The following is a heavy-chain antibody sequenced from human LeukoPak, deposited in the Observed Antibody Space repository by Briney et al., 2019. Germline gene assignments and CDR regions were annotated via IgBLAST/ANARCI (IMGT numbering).Heavy chain of an antibody. Sequence: PSETLSLTCAVYGGSFSGYYWSWIRQPPGKGLEWIGEINHSGSTNYNPPLKSRVTISVDTSKNQFSLKLSSVTAADTAVYYCAGGYGSGSPLRYWGQGTLVTVSS. V-gene: IGHV4-34*01. CDR1: GGSFSGYY. CDR2: INHSGST. J-gene: IGHJ4*02. CDR3: AGGYGSGSPLRY. D-gene: IGHD3-10*01.